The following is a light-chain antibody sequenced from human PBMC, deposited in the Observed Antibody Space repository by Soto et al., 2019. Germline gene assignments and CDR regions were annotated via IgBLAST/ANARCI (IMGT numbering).Light chain of an antibody. J-gene: IGKJ3*01. CDR3: QQFGSSPGFT. V-gene: IGKV3-20*01. Sequence: EIVLTQSPGTLSLSPGERATLSCRASQSINNRYLAWYQQKPGQAPRLLIYGASSRATGIPDRFSGSGSGTDFTLTISGLEPEDVAVYYCQQFGSSPGFTFGPGTKVDMK. CDR2: GAS. CDR1: QSINNRY.